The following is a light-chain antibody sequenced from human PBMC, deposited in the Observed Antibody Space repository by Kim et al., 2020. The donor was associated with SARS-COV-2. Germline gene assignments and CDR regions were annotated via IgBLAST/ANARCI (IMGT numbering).Light chain of an antibody. Sequence: ASVKLTCTLSSGHSSYAIAWHQQQPEKGPRYLMKFNSDGSHNKGDGIPDRFSGSSSGAERYLTISSLQSEDEADYYCQTWGTGIWVFGGGTKLTVL. V-gene: IGLV4-69*01. J-gene: IGLJ3*02. CDR1: SGHSSYA. CDR2: FNSDGSH. CDR3: QTWGTGIWV.